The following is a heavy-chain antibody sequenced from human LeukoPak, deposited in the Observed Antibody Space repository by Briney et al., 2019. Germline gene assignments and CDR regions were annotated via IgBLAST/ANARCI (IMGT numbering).Heavy chain of an antibody. CDR1: GGSISSYY. Sequence: ASETLSLTCTVSGGSISSYYWSWIRQPPGKGLEWIGYIYYSGSTNYNPSLKSRVTISVDTSKNQFSLKLSSVTAADTAVYYCARHAYGDDAFDIWGQGTMVTVSS. D-gene: IGHD4-17*01. CDR2: IYYSGST. J-gene: IGHJ3*02. CDR3: ARHAYGDDAFDI. V-gene: IGHV4-59*08.